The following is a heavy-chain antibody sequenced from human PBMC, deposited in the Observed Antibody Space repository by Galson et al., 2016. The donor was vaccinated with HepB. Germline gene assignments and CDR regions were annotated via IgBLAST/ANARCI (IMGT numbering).Heavy chain of an antibody. J-gene: IGHJ4*02. CDR3: ARHSHTVGLDF. CDR2: IDYSGNT. D-gene: IGHD1-26*01. V-gene: IGHV4-34*01. CDR1: GGSLSAYF. Sequence: ETLSLTCAVNGGSLSAYFWTWIRQPPGKGLERIGEIDYSGNTKYNPSLKGRFTMSVDTSKTQFSLKLSSVTAADTAVYYCARHSHTVGLDFWGQGTLVTVSS.